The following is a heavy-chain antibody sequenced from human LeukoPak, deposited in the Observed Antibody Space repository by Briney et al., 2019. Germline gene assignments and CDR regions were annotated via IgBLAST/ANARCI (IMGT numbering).Heavy chain of an antibody. D-gene: IGHD4-17*01. J-gene: IGHJ5*02. Sequence: SETLSLTCTVSGGSISSGDYYWSWIRQPPGKGLEWIGYIYYSGSTYYNPSLKSRVTISVDTSKNQFSLKLSSVTAADTAVYYCAREKDYGDYADWFDPWGQGTLVTVSS. CDR2: IYYSGST. CDR3: AREKDYGDYADWFDP. CDR1: GGSISSGDYY. V-gene: IGHV4-30-4*02.